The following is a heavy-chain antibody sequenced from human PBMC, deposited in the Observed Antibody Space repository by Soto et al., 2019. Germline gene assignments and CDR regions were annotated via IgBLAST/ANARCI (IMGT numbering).Heavy chain of an antibody. D-gene: IGHD5-18*01. CDR2: INPNSGGT. Sequence: ASVKVSCKASGYTFTGYYMHWVRQAPGQGLEWMGWINPNSGGTNYAQKFQGRVTMTRDTSISTAYMELSRLRSDDTAVYYCARAGYSYGEGYYGMDVWGQGTTVTVS. V-gene: IGHV1-2*02. J-gene: IGHJ6*02. CDR3: ARAGYSYGEGYYGMDV. CDR1: GYTFTGYY.